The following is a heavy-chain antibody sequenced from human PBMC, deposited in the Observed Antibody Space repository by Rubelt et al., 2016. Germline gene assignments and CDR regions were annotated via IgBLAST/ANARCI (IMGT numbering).Heavy chain of an antibody. J-gene: IGHJ6*02. CDR1: GFTFDDYT. V-gene: IGHV3-43*01. CDR2: ISWDGGST. D-gene: IGHD6-13*01. Sequence: EVQLVESGGVVVQPGGSLRLSCAASGFTFDDYTMHWVRQAPGKGLEWVSLISWDGGSTYYADSVKGRFTISRDNSKNSLYLQMNSLRTADTALYYCAKDNSAARTADYYYYGMDVWGQGTTVTVSS. CDR3: AKDNSAARTADYYYYGMDV.